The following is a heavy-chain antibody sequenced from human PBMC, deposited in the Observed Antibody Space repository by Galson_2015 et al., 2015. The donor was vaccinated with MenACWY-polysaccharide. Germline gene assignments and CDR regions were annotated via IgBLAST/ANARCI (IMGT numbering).Heavy chain of an antibody. CDR1: GFTFSAYT. D-gene: IGHD6-19*01. Sequence: SLRLSCAASGFTFSAYTMSWIRQAPGKGLEWGTVISIDGRNTYYADPVKGRFTISRDNSKNTLFLQMNGLTAEDTAVYYCVKAHETSGWNRGPGYWGQGTLVTVSS. V-gene: IGHV3-23*01. J-gene: IGHJ4*02. CDR3: VKAHETSGWNRGPGY. CDR2: ISIDGRNT.